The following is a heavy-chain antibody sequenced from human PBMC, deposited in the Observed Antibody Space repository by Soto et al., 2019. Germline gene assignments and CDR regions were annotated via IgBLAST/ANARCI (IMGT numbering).Heavy chain of an antibody. J-gene: IGHJ4*02. Sequence: ASVKVSCKTSGYTFTGYYMHWVRQAPGQGLEWMGWINPNNGDTNYAQNFQGRVTMTRDTSISTASMELSRLRSDDTAVYSCARTKIYYDSSGPFDYWGQGTLVTVSS. CDR1: GYTFTGYY. CDR2: INPNNGDT. CDR3: ARTKIYYDSSGPFDY. D-gene: IGHD3-22*01. V-gene: IGHV1-2*02.